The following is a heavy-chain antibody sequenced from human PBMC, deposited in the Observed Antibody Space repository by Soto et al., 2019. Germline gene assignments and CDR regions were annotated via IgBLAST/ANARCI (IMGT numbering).Heavy chain of an antibody. V-gene: IGHV4-61*01. J-gene: IGHJ5*02. CDR2: IYYSGST. D-gene: IGHD1-26*01. CDR1: GGSVSSGSYY. CDR3: ARTARLMELGIVGATGFRFDP. Sequence: KPSETLSLTCTVSGGSVSSGSYYWSWIRQPPGKGLEWIGYIYYSGSTNYNPSLKSRVTISVDTSKNQFSLKLSSVTAADTAVYYCARTARLMELGIVGATGFRFDPWGQGTLVTVSS.